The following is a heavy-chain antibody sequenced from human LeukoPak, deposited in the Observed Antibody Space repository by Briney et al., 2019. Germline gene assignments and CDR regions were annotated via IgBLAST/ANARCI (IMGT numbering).Heavy chain of an antibody. CDR2: TYHSGST. Sequence: AETLSLTCAVSGGSISSSNWWSWVRQPPGKGLEWIGETYHSGSTNYNPSLKSRVTISVDKSKNQYSLKLSSVTAADTAVYYCARNRGGPSGSYDYWGQGTLVTVSS. J-gene: IGHJ4*02. CDR3: ARNRGGPSGSYDY. V-gene: IGHV4-4*02. CDR1: GGSISSSNW. D-gene: IGHD1-26*01.